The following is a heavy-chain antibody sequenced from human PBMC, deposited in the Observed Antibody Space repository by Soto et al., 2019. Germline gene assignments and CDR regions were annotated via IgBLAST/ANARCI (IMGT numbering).Heavy chain of an antibody. V-gene: IGHV1-69*02. CDR2: IIPILGIA. J-gene: IGHJ5*02. Sequence: QVQLVQSGAEVKKPGSSVMVSCKASGGTFSSYTISWVRQAPGQGLEWMGRIIPILGIANYAQKFQGRVTITADKSTSTAYMELSSLRSEDTAVYYCAYGSGSYPLNNWFDPWGQGTLVTVSS. CDR3: AYGSGSYPLNNWFDP. D-gene: IGHD3-10*01. CDR1: GGTFSSYT.